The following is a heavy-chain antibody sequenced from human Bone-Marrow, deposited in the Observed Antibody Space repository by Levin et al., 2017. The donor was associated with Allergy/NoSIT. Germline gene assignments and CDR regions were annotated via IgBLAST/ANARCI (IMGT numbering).Heavy chain of an antibody. D-gene: IGHD3-22*01. CDR2: INHSGST. V-gene: IGHV4-34*01. Sequence: SQTLSLTCAVYGGSFSGYYWSWIRQPPGKGLEWIGEINHSGSTNYNPSLKSRVTISVDTPKNQFSLKLSSVTAADTAVYYCARDYYDSSGYYYVNAFDIWGQGTMVTVSS. CDR1: GGSFSGYY. CDR3: ARDYYDSSGYYYVNAFDI. J-gene: IGHJ3*02.